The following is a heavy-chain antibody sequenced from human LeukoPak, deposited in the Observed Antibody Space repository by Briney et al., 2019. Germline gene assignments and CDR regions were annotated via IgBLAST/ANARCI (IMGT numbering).Heavy chain of an antibody. D-gene: IGHD6-13*01. V-gene: IGHV1-69*06. CDR3: ARGRPTTSIAAAGVNWFDP. J-gene: IGHJ5*02. Sequence: ASVKVSCKASGYTFTSYAISWVRQAPGQGLEWMEGIIPIFGTANYAQKFQGRVTITADKSTSTAYMELSSLRSEDTAVYYCARGRPTTSIAAAGVNWFDPWGQGTLVTVSS. CDR1: GYTFTSYA. CDR2: IIPIFGTA.